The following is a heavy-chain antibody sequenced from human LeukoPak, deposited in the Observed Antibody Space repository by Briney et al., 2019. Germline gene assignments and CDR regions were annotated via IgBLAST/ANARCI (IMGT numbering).Heavy chain of an antibody. CDR1: GFTFSSYE. J-gene: IGHJ6*03. CDR2: ISSSGSTI. D-gene: IGHD2-21*01. CDR3: ARDHCSPRLFSYMDV. Sequence: AGGSLRLSCAASGFTFSSYEMNWVRQAPGKGLEWVSYISSSGSTIYYADSVKGRFTISRDNAKNSLYLQMNSLRAEDTAVYYCARDHCSPRLFSYMDVWGKGTTVTVSS. V-gene: IGHV3-48*03.